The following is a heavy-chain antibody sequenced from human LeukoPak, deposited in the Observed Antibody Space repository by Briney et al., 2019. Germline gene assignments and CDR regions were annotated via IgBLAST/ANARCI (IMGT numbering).Heavy chain of an antibody. CDR2: IDYSGNT. D-gene: IGHD3-22*01. Sequence: SETLSLTCTVSGGSISSSGYCWGWIRQPPGKGLEWIGSIDYSGNTNYNPSLKSRVTISVDMSKNQFSLKLSSVTAADTAVYYCARHESSAVDWFDPWGQGTLVTVSS. CDR1: GGSISSSGYC. CDR3: ARHESSAVDWFDP. V-gene: IGHV4-39*01. J-gene: IGHJ5*02.